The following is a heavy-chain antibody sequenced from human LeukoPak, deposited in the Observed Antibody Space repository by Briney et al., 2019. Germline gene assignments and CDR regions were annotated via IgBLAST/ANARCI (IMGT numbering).Heavy chain of an antibody. CDR2: INHSGST. J-gene: IGHJ5*02. CDR3: ARGHLRITIFGVVIVRFDP. CDR1: GGSFSGYY. V-gene: IGHV4-34*01. D-gene: IGHD3-3*01. Sequence: SETLSLTCAVYGGSFSGYYWSWIRQPPGKGLEWSGEINHSGSTNYNPSLKSRVTISVDTFKNQFSLKLSSVTAADTAVYYCARGHLRITIFGVVIVRFDPWGQGTLVTVSS.